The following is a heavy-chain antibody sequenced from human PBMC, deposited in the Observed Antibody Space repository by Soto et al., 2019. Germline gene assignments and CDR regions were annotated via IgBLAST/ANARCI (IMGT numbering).Heavy chain of an antibody. Sequence: EVQLVESGGGLVQPGGSLRLSCAASGFTFSSYWMSWVRQAPGKGLEWVANIKQDGSEKYYVDSVKGRFTISRDNAKNSLYLQMNGLRAEDTAVNYCASLYCDFWGGYYPADYLDVWGKGTTVTVSS. V-gene: IGHV3-7*01. CDR1: GFTFSSYW. J-gene: IGHJ6*03. CDR3: ASLYCDFWGGYYPADYLDV. CDR2: IKQDGSEK. D-gene: IGHD3-3*01.